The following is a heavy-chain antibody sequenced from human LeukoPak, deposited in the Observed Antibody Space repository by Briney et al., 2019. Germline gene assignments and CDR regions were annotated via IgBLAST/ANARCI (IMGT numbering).Heavy chain of an antibody. CDR3: ARARSRTMVQGVRLYWFDP. CDR2: MNPNSGNT. V-gene: IGHV1-8*01. Sequence: GASVKVSCKASGYTFTSYDINWVRQATGQGLEWMGWMNPNSGNTGYAQKFQGRVTMTRNTSISTAYMELSSLRSEDTAVYYCARARSRTMVQGVRLYWFDPWGQGTLVTVSS. J-gene: IGHJ5*02. CDR1: GYTFTSYD. D-gene: IGHD3-10*01.